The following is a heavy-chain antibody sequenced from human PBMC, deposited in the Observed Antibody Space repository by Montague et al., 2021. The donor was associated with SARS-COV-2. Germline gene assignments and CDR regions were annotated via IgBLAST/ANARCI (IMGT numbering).Heavy chain of an antibody. CDR1: GASMSPYH. V-gene: IGHV4-59*03. J-gene: IGHJ4*02. Sequence: SETLSLTCAVTGASMSPYHWSWIRQPPGEGLEWIGNLHHSGATXXXPSXXXRVTMSVDTSKNQFSPNLISVTAADTAVYFCATSLGGRYYWADYYFDYWGRRILVTVSA. CDR3: ATSLGGRYYWADYYFDY. CDR2: LHHSGAT. D-gene: IGHD3-10*01.